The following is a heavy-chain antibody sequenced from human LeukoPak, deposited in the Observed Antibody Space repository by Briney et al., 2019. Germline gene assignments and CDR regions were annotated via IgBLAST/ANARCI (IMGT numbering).Heavy chain of an antibody. D-gene: IGHD2/OR15-2a*01. Sequence: GGSLRLSCAASGFTFSSYWMSWVRQAPGKGLEWVANIKQDGSEKYYVDSVKGRFTISRDNSKNTLYLQMNSLRGEDTAVYYCARVLSVSYCDSWGQGTLVTVSS. V-gene: IGHV3-7*03. CDR2: IKQDGSEK. CDR3: ARVLSVSYCDS. CDR1: GFTFSSYW. J-gene: IGHJ4*02.